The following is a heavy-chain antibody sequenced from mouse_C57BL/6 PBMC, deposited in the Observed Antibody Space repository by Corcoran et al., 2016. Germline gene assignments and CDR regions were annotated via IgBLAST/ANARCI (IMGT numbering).Heavy chain of an antibody. CDR3: ARGGDFGDSWYFDV. D-gene: IGHD2-13*01. J-gene: IGHJ1*03. CDR2: INTYSGVP. Sequence: QIQLVQSGPELKKPGETVKISCKASGYTFTTYGMSWVKQAPGKGLKWMGWINTYSGVPTYADDFKGLFAFSLETSASTAYLQINNLKNEDTATYFCARGGDFGDSWYFDVWGTGTTVTVSS. CDR1: GYTFTTYG. V-gene: IGHV9-3*01.